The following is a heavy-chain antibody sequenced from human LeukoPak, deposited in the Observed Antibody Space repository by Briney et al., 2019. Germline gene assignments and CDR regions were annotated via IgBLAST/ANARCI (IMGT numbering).Heavy chain of an antibody. Sequence: GGSLRLSCAASGFTFSSYAMHWVRQAPGKGLGWVAVISYDGSNKYYADSVKGRFTISRDNSKNTLYLQMNSLRAEDTAVYYCARDPGYSYGNYAWYFDLWGRGTLVTVSS. V-gene: IGHV3-30-3*01. J-gene: IGHJ2*01. CDR3: ARDPGYSYGNYAWYFDL. D-gene: IGHD5-18*01. CDR1: GFTFSSYA. CDR2: ISYDGSNK.